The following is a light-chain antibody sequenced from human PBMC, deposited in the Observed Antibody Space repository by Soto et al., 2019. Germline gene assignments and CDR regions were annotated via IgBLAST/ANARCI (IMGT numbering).Light chain of an antibody. Sequence: QSALTQPPSVSAAPGQKVTISCSGGSSNIGNNYVSWYQQLPGTAPKLLIYDENKRPSGIPDRFSGSKSGTSATLGITGLQTGDEADYYCGTWDSSLSVWLFGGGTKLIVL. CDR2: DEN. J-gene: IGLJ3*02. CDR3: GTWDSSLSVWL. CDR1: SSNIGNNY. V-gene: IGLV1-51*01.